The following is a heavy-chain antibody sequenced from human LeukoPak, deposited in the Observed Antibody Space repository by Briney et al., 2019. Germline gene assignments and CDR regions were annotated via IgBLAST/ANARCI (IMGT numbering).Heavy chain of an antibody. J-gene: IGHJ4*02. D-gene: IGHD5-18*01. Sequence: ASVKVSCKASGYTFTSFGISWVRQAPGQGLEWMGWIIAYNGNINYAQKLQGRVTMTTDISTSTAYMEVRSLRSEDTAVYYCVRDLGGDTTMIFFDYWGQGSVVTVSS. CDR3: VRDLGGDTTMIFFDY. CDR1: GYTFTSFG. CDR2: IIAYNGNI. V-gene: IGHV1-18*01.